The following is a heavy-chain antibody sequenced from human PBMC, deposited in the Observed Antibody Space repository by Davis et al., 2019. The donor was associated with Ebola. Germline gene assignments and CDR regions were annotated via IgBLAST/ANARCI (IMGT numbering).Heavy chain of an antibody. V-gene: IGHV4-39*01. J-gene: IGHJ4*02. CDR1: GGSISSSSYY. CDR2: IYYSGST. D-gene: IGHD6-13*01. CDR3: ARLPLAAAGTLFDY. Sequence: MPSETLSLTCTVSGGSISSSSYYWGWIRQPPGKGLAWIGSIYYSGSTYYNPSLKSRVTISVDTSKNQFSLKLSSVTAADTAVYYCARLPLAAAGTLFDYWGQGTLVTVSS.